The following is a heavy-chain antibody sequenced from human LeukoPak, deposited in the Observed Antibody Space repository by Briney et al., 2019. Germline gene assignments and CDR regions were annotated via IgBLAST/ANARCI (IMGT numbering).Heavy chain of an antibody. CDR3: ARGPPTDYYDSSGFYYVFDY. CDR2: INHSRST. J-gene: IGHJ4*02. V-gene: IGHV4-34*01. CDR1: GGSFSGYY. Sequence: SETLSLTCAVYGGSFSGYYWSWIRQPPGKGLEWIWEINHSRSTNYNPSLKSRVTISVDTSKNQFSLKLSSVTAADTAVYFCARGPPTDYYDSSGFYYVFDYWGQGTLVTVSS. D-gene: IGHD3-22*01.